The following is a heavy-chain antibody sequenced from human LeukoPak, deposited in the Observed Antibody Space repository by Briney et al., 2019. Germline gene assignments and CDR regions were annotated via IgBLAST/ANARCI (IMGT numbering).Heavy chain of an antibody. J-gene: IGHJ4*02. CDR1: GASISSYY. D-gene: IGHD3-10*01. CDR2: IYYSGSI. Sequence: PSETLSLTCTVSGASISSYYWSWIRQPPGKGLEWIGDIYYSGSIKYNPSLKSRVTMSVDTSKNQFSLKLSSVTAADTAVYYCARGRLYYYGSGSYNYWGQGTLVTVSS. V-gene: IGHV4-59*12. CDR3: ARGRLYYYGSGSYNY.